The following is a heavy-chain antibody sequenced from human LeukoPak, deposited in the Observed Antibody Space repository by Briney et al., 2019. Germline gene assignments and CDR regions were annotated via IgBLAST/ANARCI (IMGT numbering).Heavy chain of an antibody. CDR2: IGRSGGST. J-gene: IGHJ4*02. V-gene: IGHV3-23*01. D-gene: IGHD3-10*01. Sequence: GGSLRLSCAASTFTFSSYAMSWVRQAPGKGLEWVSGIGRSGGSTDYADSVKGRFTISRDNSKNTLYLQMNSLRAEDTAVYYCAKVFLGFGELAYFDRWGQGTLVPVPS. CDR3: AKVFLGFGELAYFDR. CDR1: TFTFSSYA.